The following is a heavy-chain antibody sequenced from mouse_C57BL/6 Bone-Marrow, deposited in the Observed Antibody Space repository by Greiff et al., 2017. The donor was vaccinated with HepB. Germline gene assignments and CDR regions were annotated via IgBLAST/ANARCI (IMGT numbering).Heavy chain of an antibody. Sequence: VQLQQSGAELVKPGASVKLSCKASGYTFTSYWMHWVKQRPGQGLEWIGMIHPNSGSTNYNEKFKSKATLTVDKSSSTAYMQLSSLTSEDSAVYYCARPHITWGFDYWGQGTTLTVSS. CDR1: GYTFTSYW. V-gene: IGHV1-64*01. J-gene: IGHJ2*01. CDR3: ARPHITWGFDY. CDR2: IHPNSGST. D-gene: IGHD1-1*01.